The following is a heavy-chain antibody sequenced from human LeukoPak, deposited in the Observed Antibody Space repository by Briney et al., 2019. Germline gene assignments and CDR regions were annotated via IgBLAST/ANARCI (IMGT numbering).Heavy chain of an antibody. Sequence: GGSLRLSCAASGFTFSSSAMHWVRQAPGKGLDWVAVISYDGSNKYYADSVKGRFTISRDNSKNTLYLQMNSLRAEDTAVYYCAKDAHCSGGSCYVRGYYYYMDVWGKGTTVTVSS. CDR2: ISYDGSNK. CDR1: GFTFSSSA. D-gene: IGHD2-15*01. V-gene: IGHV3-30*04. J-gene: IGHJ6*03. CDR3: AKDAHCSGGSCYVRGYYYYMDV.